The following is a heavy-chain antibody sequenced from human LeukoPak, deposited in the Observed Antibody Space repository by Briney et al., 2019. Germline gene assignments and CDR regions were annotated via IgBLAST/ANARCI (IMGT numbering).Heavy chain of an antibody. V-gene: IGHV3-23*01. CDR3: AKDLTGQQLVPMGY. J-gene: IGHJ4*02. CDR1: GFSFSTIE. CDR2: MNHNGDNR. Sequence: GGSLRLSCAASGFSFSTIEMSWVRQAPGKGLEWVSVMNHNGDNRYYADSVKGRFTISRDNSKNTLYLQMNSLRAEDTAVYYCAKDLTGQQLVPMGYWGQGTLVTVSS. D-gene: IGHD6-13*01.